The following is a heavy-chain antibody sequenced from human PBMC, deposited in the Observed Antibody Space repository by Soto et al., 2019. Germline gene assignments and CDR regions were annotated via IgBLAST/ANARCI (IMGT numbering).Heavy chain of an antibody. D-gene: IGHD2-15*01. V-gene: IGHV3-74*01. J-gene: IGHJ3*02. Sequence: PGGSLRLSCAASGFTFSSYWMHWARQAPGKGLVWVSRINSDGSSTSYADSVKGRFTISRDNAKNTLYLQMNSLRAEDTAVYYCARDPLYCSGGSCYGINDAFDIWGQGTMVTVSS. CDR3: ARDPLYCSGGSCYGINDAFDI. CDR1: GFTFSSYW. CDR2: INSDGSST.